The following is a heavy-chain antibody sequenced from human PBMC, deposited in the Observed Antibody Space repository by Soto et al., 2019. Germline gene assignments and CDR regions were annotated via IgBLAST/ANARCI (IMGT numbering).Heavy chain of an antibody. CDR1: GGSFSNYA. CDR3: ARGWSYDILTGYSY. Sequence: GASVKVSCKASGGSFSNYAISCVRQAPGQGLEWMGGITPIFGTANYAQRFQGRVTITADESTSTAYMELSSLRSEDTAVYYCARGWSYDILTGYSYWGQGTLVTVSS. CDR2: ITPIFGTA. J-gene: IGHJ4*02. D-gene: IGHD3-9*01. V-gene: IGHV1-69*13.